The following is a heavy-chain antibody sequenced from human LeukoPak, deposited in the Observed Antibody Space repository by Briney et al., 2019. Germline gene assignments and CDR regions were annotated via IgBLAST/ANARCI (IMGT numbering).Heavy chain of an antibody. V-gene: IGHV4-34*01. Sequence: PSETLSLTCAVYGGSFSGYYWSWIRQPPGKGLEWIGEINHSGSTNYNPSLKSRVTISVDTSKNQFSLKLGSVTAADTAVYYCARTGDLLPDYWGQGTLVTVSS. CDR1: GGSFSGYY. CDR3: ARTGDLLPDY. D-gene: IGHD7-27*01. J-gene: IGHJ4*02. CDR2: INHSGST.